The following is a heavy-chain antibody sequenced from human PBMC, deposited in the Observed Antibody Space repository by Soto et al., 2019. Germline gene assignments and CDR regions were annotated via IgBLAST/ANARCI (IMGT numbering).Heavy chain of an antibody. CDR2: IYYSGST. CDR3: ARAAVLEDYYGMDV. V-gene: IGHV4-31*03. D-gene: IGHD3-3*02. CDR1: GGSISSGGYY. Sequence: PSETLSLTCTVSGGSISSGGYYWSWIRQHPGKGLEWIGYIYYSGSTYYNPSLRSRVTISVDTSKNQFSLKLSSVTAADTAVYYCARAAVLEDYYGMDVWGQGTTVTVSS. J-gene: IGHJ6*02.